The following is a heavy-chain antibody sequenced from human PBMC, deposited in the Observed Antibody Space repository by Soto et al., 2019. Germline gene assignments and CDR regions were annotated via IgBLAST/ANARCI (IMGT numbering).Heavy chain of an antibody. CDR3: ARVAPWGEYSYGYYYYGMDV. J-gene: IGHJ6*02. Sequence: VASVKVSCKASGGTFSSYAISWVRQAPGQGLEWMGGIIPIFGTANYAQKFQGRVTITADESTSTAYMELSSLRSEDTAVYYCARVAPWGEYSYGYYYYGMDVWGQGTTVTVSS. V-gene: IGHV1-69*13. D-gene: IGHD5-18*01. CDR1: GGTFSSYA. CDR2: IIPIFGTA.